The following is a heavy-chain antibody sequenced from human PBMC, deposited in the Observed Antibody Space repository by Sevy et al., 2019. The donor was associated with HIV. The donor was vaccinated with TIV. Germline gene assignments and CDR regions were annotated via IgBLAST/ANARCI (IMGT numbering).Heavy chain of an antibody. J-gene: IGHJ4*02. CDR3: ATTREYYEDNSGYLDY. V-gene: IGHV1-24*01. D-gene: IGHD3-16*01. CDR1: GKNLNDLP. Sequence: ASVKVSCKVSGKNLNDLPMHWVRQAPGKGLEWMARFDPEDGERIYAQKFQGRVTMTEDTSRDTAYMELNSLRSEDTAMYLSATTREYYEDNSGYLDYWGQGILVTVSS. CDR2: FDPEDGER.